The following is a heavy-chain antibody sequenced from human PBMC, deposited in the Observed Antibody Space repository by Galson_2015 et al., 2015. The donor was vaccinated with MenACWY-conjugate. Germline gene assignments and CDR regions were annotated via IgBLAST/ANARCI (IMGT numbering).Heavy chain of an antibody. CDR2: IRSKTDGETK. V-gene: IGHV3-15*01. CDR3: TTYL. J-gene: IGHJ2*01. CDR1: GFIFSAHY. Sequence: SLRLSCAASGFIFSAHYMDWVRQGPGRGLEWVGRIRSKTDGETKEYAAPVKDRFTISRDDSRNTLYLQMNSLKTEDTAMYYCTTYLW.